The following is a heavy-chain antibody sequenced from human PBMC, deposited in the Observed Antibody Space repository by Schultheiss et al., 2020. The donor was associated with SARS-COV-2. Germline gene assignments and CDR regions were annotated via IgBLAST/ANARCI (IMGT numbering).Heavy chain of an antibody. V-gene: IGHV1-2*06. J-gene: IGHJ5*02. D-gene: IGHD2-2*02. Sequence: GSLKISCKASGYTFTGYYMHWVRQAPGQGLEWMGRINPNSGGTNYAQKFQGRVTMTRDTSISTAYMELSRLRSDDTAVYYCARALGSPYTSPRFDPWGQGTLVTVSS. CDR1: GYTFTGYY. CDR2: INPNSGGT. CDR3: ARALGSPYTSPRFDP.